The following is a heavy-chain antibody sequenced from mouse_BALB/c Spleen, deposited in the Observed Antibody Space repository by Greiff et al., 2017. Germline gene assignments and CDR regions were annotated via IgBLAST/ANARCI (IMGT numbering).Heavy chain of an antibody. Sequence: EVKLVESGGGLVKPGGSLKLSCAASGFTFSDYYMYWVRQTPEKRLEWVATISDGGSYTYYPDSVKGRFTISRDNAKNNLYLQMSSLKSEDTAMYYCARGLGMAYFDYWGQGTTLTVSS. J-gene: IGHJ2*01. CDR3: ARGLGMAYFDY. V-gene: IGHV5-4*02. CDR1: GFTFSDYY. D-gene: IGHD4-1*01. CDR2: ISDGGSYT.